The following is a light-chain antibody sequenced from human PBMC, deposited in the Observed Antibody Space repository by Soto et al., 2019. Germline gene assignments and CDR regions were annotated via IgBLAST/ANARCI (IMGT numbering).Light chain of an antibody. CDR3: QQYGTSPMFS. V-gene: IGKV3-20*01. Sequence: EIVLTQSPGTLSLSPGERATLSCRASQTVSDNYLAWYQQKAGQAPRLLIYGAYNRAAGIRDRFSGSGSGTDFSLTISRLEPEEFSVYYCQQYGTSPMFSLGQGTKLEIQ. CDR2: GAY. CDR1: QTVSDNY. J-gene: IGKJ2*03.